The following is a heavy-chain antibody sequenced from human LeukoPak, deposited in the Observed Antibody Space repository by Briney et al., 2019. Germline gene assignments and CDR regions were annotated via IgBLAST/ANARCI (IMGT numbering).Heavy chain of an antibody. J-gene: IGHJ4*02. Sequence: GGSLRLSCVASGFTFSNYLMNWVRQAPGKGLEGVSGISHSGSSIYYADSVKGRFTISRDNSKNTLYLQMDRLRVEDTAVYYCAMALDYWGQGTLVTDSS. CDR3: AMALDY. V-gene: IGHV3-23*01. CDR1: GFTFSNYL. CDR2: ISHSGSSI.